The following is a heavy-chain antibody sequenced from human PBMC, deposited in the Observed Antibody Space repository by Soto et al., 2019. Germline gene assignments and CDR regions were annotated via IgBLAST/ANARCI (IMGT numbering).Heavy chain of an antibody. D-gene: IGHD6-19*01. Sequence: PGESLKISCKGSGYSFTSYWISWVRQMPGKGLEWMGRIDPSDSYTNYSPSFQGHVTISADKSISTAYLQWSSLKASDTAMYYCERTSGYSRGLWWFDPWGQGTLVTVSS. CDR1: GYSFTSYW. J-gene: IGHJ5*02. V-gene: IGHV5-10-1*01. CDR3: ERTSGYSRGLWWFDP. CDR2: IDPSDSYT.